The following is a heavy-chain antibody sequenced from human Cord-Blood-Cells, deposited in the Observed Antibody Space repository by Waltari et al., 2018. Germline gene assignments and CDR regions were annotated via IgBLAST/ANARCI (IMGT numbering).Heavy chain of an antibody. CDR3: ARVRGYSGYDAFDI. Sequence: QVQLQESGPGLVKPSATLSLTCTVAGGPISSYYWSWIRRPPGKGLEWIGYIYYSGSTNYNPSLKSRVTISVDTSKNQFSLKLSSVTAADTAVYYCARVRGYSGYDAFDIWGQGTMVTVSS. V-gene: IGHV4-59*01. J-gene: IGHJ3*02. D-gene: IGHD5-12*01. CDR1: GGPISSYY. CDR2: IYYSGST.